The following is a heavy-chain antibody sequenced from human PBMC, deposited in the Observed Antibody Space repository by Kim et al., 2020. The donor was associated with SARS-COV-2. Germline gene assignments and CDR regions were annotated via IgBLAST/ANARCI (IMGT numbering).Heavy chain of an antibody. Sequence: GGSLRLSCAASGFTFSTYSMNWVRQAPGKWLEWVSYISSSSSTIYYADSVKGRFTISRDNAKNSLYLQMNSLRDEDTAVYYCARDRTSERRMDVWGQGTTVTVSS. V-gene: IGHV3-48*02. CDR3: ARDRTSERRMDV. CDR1: GFTFSTYS. D-gene: IGHD6-25*01. CDR2: ISSSSSTI. J-gene: IGHJ6*02.